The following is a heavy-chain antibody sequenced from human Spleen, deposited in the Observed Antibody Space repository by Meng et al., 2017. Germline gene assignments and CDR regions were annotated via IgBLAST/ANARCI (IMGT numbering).Heavy chain of an antibody. D-gene: IGHD6-13*01. CDR3: TKAHYSSNWYGFDY. V-gene: IGHV3-43*01. CDR1: GFTFDDYT. J-gene: IGHJ4*02. CDR2: ITWDGGTT. Sequence: GGSLRLSCAASGFTFDDYTMHWVRQAPGKGLEWVSLITWDGGTTYYADSVKGRFTISRDNSKNSLYLQMNSLRTEDTALYYCTKAHYSSNWYGFDYWGQGTLVTVSS.